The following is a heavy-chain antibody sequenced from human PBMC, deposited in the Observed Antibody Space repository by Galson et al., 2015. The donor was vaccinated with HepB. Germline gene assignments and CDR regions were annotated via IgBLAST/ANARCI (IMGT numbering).Heavy chain of an antibody. V-gene: IGHV3-30*02. J-gene: IGHJ6*02. CDR1: GFAFSSFG. CDR2: IRFDGSKT. D-gene: IGHD5-24*01. Sequence: SLRLSCAASGFAFSSFGMHWVRQAPGKGLEWVALIRFDGSKTYYGDSVKGRFTISRDNSKNTLYLQMNSLRAEDTAVHYCAKDEGDGYRNYGMDVWGQGTTVTASS. CDR3: AKDEGDGYRNYGMDV.